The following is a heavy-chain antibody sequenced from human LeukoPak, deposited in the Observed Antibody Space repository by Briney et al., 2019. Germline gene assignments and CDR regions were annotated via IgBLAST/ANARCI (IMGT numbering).Heavy chain of an antibody. V-gene: IGHV3-30*18. J-gene: IGHJ4*02. CDR2: ISYDGSNK. CDR1: GFTFSSYG. CDR3: AKAATQAVAGSAFDY. D-gene: IGHD6-19*01. Sequence: GGSLRLSCAASGFTFSSYGMHWVRQAPGKGLEWVAVISYDGSNKYYADSVKGRFTISRDNSKNTLYPQMNSLRAEDTAVYYCAKAATQAVAGSAFDYWGQGTLVTVSS.